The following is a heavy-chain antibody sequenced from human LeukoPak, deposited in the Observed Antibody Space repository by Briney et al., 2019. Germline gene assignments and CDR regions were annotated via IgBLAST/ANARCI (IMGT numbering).Heavy chain of an antibody. V-gene: IGHV4-59*08. CDR1: GGSISSYY. J-gene: IGHJ6*02. CDR2: IYYSGST. Sequence: SETLSLTCTVSGGSISSYYWSWIRQPPGKGLEWIGYIYYSGSTNYNPSLKSRVTISVDTSKNQFSLKLSSVTAADTAVYYCARWHQPYYYYGMDVWGQGATVTVSS. CDR3: ARWHQPYYYYGMDV. D-gene: IGHD1-14*01.